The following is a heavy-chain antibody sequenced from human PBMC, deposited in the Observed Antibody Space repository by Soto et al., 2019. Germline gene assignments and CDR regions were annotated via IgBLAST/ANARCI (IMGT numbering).Heavy chain of an antibody. J-gene: IGHJ6*02. Sequence: ASVKVSCKASGYTFNRYYMHWVRQAPGPGLEWMGWISPHTGGTKYAQKFQGRVTMTRDTSVRTAFMELSRLGSDDTAVYSCARASQWVINPYYYPMDVWGQGTTVTVSS. CDR3: ARASQWVINPYYYPMDV. CDR1: GYTFNRYY. V-gene: IGHV1-2*02. CDR2: ISPHTGGT. D-gene: IGHD3-22*01.